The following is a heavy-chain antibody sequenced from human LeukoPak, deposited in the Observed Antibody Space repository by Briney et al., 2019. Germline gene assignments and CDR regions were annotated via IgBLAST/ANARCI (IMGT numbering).Heavy chain of an antibody. J-gene: IGHJ4*02. CDR2: ISSSSSYI. Sequence: PGGSLSLSCAASGFTFSSYSMNWVRQAPGKGLEWVSSISSSSSYIYYADSVKGRFTISRDNAKNSVYLQMNSLRAEDTAVYYCARDKWLTTTHYFDYWGQGTLVTVSS. CDR3: ARDKWLTTTHYFDY. CDR1: GFTFSSYS. D-gene: IGHD4-11*01. V-gene: IGHV3-21*01.